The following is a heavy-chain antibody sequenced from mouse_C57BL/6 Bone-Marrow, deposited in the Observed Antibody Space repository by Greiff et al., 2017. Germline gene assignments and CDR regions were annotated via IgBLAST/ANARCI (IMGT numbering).Heavy chain of an antibody. Sequence: VKLQQPGAELVMPGASVKLSCKASGYTFTSYWMHWVKQRPGQGLEWIGEIDPSDSYTNYNQKFKGKSTLTVDNSSSTAYMQLSSLTSEDSAVYYCAREGPYYYGSSWFAYWGQGTLVTVSA. CDR1: GYTFTSYW. J-gene: IGHJ3*01. D-gene: IGHD1-1*01. CDR2: IDPSDSYT. CDR3: AREGPYYYGSSWFAY. V-gene: IGHV1-69*01.